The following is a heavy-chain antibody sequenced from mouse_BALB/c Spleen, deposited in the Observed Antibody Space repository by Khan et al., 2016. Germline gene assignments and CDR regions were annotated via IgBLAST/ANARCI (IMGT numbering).Heavy chain of an antibody. D-gene: IGHD4-1*01. CDR3: TRKGNWAWFAY. CDR2: INPSNGGT. J-gene: IGHJ3*01. Sequence: QVQLKESGAELVKPGASVKLSCKASGYTFTSSYMYWVKQRPGQGLEWIGEINPSNGGTNFNEKFKSKATLTVDKSSSTAYMQLSSLTSEDSAVYYCTRKGNWAWFAYWGQGTLVTVSA. V-gene: IGHV1S81*02. CDR1: GYTFTSSY.